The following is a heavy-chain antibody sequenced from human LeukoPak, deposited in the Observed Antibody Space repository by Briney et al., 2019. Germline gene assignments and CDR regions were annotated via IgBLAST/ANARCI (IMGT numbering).Heavy chain of an antibody. D-gene: IGHD4-23*01. CDR1: GYTFTSYG. Sequence: GASVKVSCKASGYTFTSYGISWVRQAPGQGLEWMGWINPNSGGTNYAQKFQGRVTMTRDTSISTAYMELSRLRSDDTAVYYCARVLTVVTPGGWFDPWGQGTLVTVSS. V-gene: IGHV1-2*02. CDR3: ARVLTVVTPGGWFDP. J-gene: IGHJ5*02. CDR2: INPNSGGT.